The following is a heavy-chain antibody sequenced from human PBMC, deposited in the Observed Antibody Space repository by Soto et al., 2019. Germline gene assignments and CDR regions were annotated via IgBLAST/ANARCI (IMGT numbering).Heavy chain of an antibody. Sequence: SETLSLTCAVYGGSFSGYYWSWIRQPPGKGLEWIGYIYYSGSTKYNPSLKSRVTISADTSKNQFSLKLSSVTAADTAVYYFARGLYDFWSGYFAPIDYWGQGTLVTVSS. CDR1: GGSFSGYY. J-gene: IGHJ4*02. V-gene: IGHV4-59*08. CDR3: ARGLYDFWSGYFAPIDY. D-gene: IGHD3-3*01. CDR2: IYYSGST.